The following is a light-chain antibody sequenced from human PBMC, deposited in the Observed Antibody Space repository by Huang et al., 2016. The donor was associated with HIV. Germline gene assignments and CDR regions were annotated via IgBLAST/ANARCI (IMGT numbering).Light chain of an antibody. CDR3: QQSYSALGLT. Sequence: DIQMTQSPSSLSASVGDRVTIACRASQSIGPYVNWYQQKPGKAPRLLILVASSLQSGVPSRFSGSGSGTDFTLTISSLQPEDFATYYCQQSYSALGLTFGGGTKVEIK. V-gene: IGKV1-39*01. CDR2: VAS. J-gene: IGKJ4*01. CDR1: QSIGPY.